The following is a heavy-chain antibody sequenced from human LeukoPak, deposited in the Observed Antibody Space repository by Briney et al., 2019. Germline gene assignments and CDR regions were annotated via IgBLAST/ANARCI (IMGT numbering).Heavy chain of an antibody. J-gene: IGHJ3*02. V-gene: IGHV4-59*11. Sequence: SETLSLTCIVSDDSFSSHYRTWIRQPPGKGLEWIGYISYSGSTNYNPSLKSRVTISVDTSENQFSLKLSSVTAADTAVYFCARDPTTVTKGFDIWGQGTLVTVSS. D-gene: IGHD4-17*01. CDR2: ISYSGST. CDR3: ARDPTTVTKGFDI. CDR1: DDSFSSHY.